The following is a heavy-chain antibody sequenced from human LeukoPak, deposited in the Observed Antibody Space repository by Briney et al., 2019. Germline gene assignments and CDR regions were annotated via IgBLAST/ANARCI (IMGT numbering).Heavy chain of an antibody. Sequence: GGSLRLSCAASGFTFSSYAMHWVRQAPGKGLEWVAVISYDGSNKYYADSVKGRFTISRDNSKNTLYLQMNSLKTEDTAVYYCTTGSLTIFGVGGAANYWGQGTLVTVSS. CDR3: TTGSLTIFGVGGAANY. D-gene: IGHD3-3*01. CDR1: GFTFSSYA. CDR2: ISYDGSNK. V-gene: IGHV3-30-3*01. J-gene: IGHJ4*02.